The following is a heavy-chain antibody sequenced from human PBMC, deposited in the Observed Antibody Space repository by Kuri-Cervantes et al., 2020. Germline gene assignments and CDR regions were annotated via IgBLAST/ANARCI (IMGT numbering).Heavy chain of an antibody. CDR3: AKDSLQSAYYYYMDV. CDR2: IKEDGSEK. V-gene: IGHV3-7*01. D-gene: IGHD3-16*02. CDR1: GFTFNRHW. Sequence: GESLKISCEVSGFTFNRHWMNWVRQAPGRGLEWVANIKEDGSEKDYVDSVKGRFTISRDNSKNTLYLQMNSLRAEDTAVYYCAKDSLQSAYYYYMDVWGKGTTVTVSS. J-gene: IGHJ6*03.